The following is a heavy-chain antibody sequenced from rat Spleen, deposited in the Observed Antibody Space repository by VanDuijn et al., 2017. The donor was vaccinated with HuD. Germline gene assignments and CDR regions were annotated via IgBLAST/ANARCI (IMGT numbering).Heavy chain of an antibody. D-gene: IGHD1-10*01. CDR1: GFTFSNYD. CDR2: ISTSGGTP. V-gene: IGHV5-27*01. Sequence: EVQLVESGGGLVQPGRSLKLSCAALGFTFSNYDMAWVRQAPTKGLEWVASISTSGGTPYYRDSVRGRFTISRDTAENTLYLQMTSLRSEDTATYYCTTENYWFAYWGQGTLVTVSS. CDR3: TTENYWFAY. J-gene: IGHJ3*01.